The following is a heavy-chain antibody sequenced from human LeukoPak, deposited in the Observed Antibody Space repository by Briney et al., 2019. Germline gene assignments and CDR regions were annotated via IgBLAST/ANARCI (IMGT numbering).Heavy chain of an antibody. V-gene: IGHV1-2*02. CDR1: GYTLTDYY. Sequence: GASVKVSCKASGYTLTDYYIHWVRQAPGQGLEWMGWMNPNSGDTNSAQSFQGRVTMTRETSISTAYMELSRLRSDDTAVYYCARSGMVTDFDYWGQGTLVTVSS. CDR2: MNPNSGDT. D-gene: IGHD5-18*01. J-gene: IGHJ4*02. CDR3: ARSGMVTDFDY.